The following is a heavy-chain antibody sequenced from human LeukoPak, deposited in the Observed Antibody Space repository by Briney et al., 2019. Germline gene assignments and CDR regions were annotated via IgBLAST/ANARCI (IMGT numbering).Heavy chain of an antibody. CDR2: IYYSGTT. Sequence: SETLSLTCSVSGGSISSSNYYWGWIRQPPGKGLEWIGTIYYSGTTYYNPSLESRVTISEDVSKNQFSLTLRSVTAADTAVYYCARQISDYYYYYIDVRGKGTTVTVSS. D-gene: IGHD3-10*01. CDR3: ARQISDYYYYYIDV. V-gene: IGHV4-39*01. J-gene: IGHJ6*03. CDR1: GGSISSSNYY.